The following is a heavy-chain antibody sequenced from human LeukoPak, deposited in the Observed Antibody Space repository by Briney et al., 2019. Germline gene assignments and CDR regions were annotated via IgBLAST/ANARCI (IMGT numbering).Heavy chain of an antibody. CDR1: GSTVSSNY. V-gene: IGHV3-66*01. J-gene: IGHJ4*02. Sequence: GGSLGLSCAASGSTVSSNYMSWVRQAPGKGLEWVSVIYSGASGGSTFYADSVKGRFTISRDNSKNTLYLQMNSLRVEDTAVYYCARILNTAMFYWGQGTLVTVSS. CDR3: ARILNTAMFY. D-gene: IGHD5-18*01. CDR2: IYSGASGGST.